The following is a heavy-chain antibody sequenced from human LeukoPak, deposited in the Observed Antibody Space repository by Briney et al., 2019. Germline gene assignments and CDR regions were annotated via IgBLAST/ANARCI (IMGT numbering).Heavy chain of an antibody. D-gene: IGHD6-13*01. CDR2: IYYSGST. Sequence: SETLSLTCTVSGGSITSYYWSWIRQPPGKGLEWIGYIYYSGSTNYTPSLKSRVTISVDTSKNQFSLKLSSVTAADTAVYYCARDSGAAAGPLGRYYYGMDVWGQGTTVTVSS. CDR1: GGSITSYY. J-gene: IGHJ6*02. V-gene: IGHV4-59*12. CDR3: ARDSGAAAGPLGRYYYGMDV.